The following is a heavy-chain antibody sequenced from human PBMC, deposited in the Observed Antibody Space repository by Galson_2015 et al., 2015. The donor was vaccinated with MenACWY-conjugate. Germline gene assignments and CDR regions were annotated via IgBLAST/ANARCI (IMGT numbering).Heavy chain of an antibody. Sequence: SLRLSCAASGFTFSSSSMHWVRQVPGKGLEWVAVTSDDGSNKYYADSVKGRFTISRDNSKNTVYLQMNSVRAEDTAVYYCAREYSNYFDKWGQGTLVTVSS. CDR1: GFTFSSSS. V-gene: IGHV3-30*01. CDR3: AREYSNYFDK. J-gene: IGHJ4*02. D-gene: IGHD4-11*01. CDR2: TSDDGSNK.